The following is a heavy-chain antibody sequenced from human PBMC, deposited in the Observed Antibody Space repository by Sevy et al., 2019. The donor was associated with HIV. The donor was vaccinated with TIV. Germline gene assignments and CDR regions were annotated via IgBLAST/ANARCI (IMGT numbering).Heavy chain of an antibody. D-gene: IGHD2-21*01. J-gene: IGHJ6*02. CDR2: IRSKDYGGTT. CDR1: GFTFGDFA. V-gene: IGHV3-49*03. Sequence: GGSLRLSCTTSGFTFGDFAMSWFRQAPGKGLEWVGFIRSKDYGGTTEYAASVKGRFTISRDDSKNIAYMRMNSLKTEDTAVYFCTRDGGGGNILASYYYDDMDVWGQGTTVTVSS. CDR3: TRDGGGGNILASYYYDDMDV.